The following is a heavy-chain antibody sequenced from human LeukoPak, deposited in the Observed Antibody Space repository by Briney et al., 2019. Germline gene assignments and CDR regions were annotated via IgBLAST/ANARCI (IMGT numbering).Heavy chain of an antibody. V-gene: IGHV1-8*01. J-gene: IGHJ4*02. D-gene: IGHD2-8*02. Sequence: ASVKVSCKASGYTFISYDINWVRQATGRGLEWMGWMNPNSGNTGYAEKFQDRVTMTRDTSINTAYMELSSLTSEDTAVYYCARSRTGDRAYFDYWGRGTLVTVSS. CDR1: GYTFISYD. CDR3: ARSRTGDRAYFDY. CDR2: MNPNSGNT.